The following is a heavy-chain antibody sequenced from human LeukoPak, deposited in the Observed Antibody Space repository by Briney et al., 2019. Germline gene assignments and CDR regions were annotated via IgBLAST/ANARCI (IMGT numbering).Heavy chain of an antibody. CDR3: ASFKAPYGGIGYFDL. CDR1: GFTFSSYW. D-gene: IGHD4-23*01. V-gene: IGHV4-34*01. Sequence: GSLRLSCAASGFTFSSYWMSWVRQAPGKGLEWIGEINHGGSTNYNPSLKSRVTISVDTSKNQFSLKLSSVTAADTAVYYCASFKAPYGGIGYFDLWGRGTLVTVSS. J-gene: IGHJ2*01. CDR2: INHGGST.